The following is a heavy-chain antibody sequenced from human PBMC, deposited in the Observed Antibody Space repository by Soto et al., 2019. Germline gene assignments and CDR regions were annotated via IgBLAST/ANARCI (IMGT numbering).Heavy chain of an antibody. CDR1: GFTFSSYA. CDR2: ISGSGGTT. D-gene: IGHD6-19*01. Sequence: GGSLRLSCAASGFTFSSYAMSWVRQAPGKGLEWVSGISGSGGTTYYADSVKGRFTISRDNSKNTLYLQMNSLSAEDTAIYHCAKGSEAVADYYFDNWGQGPLVTVSS. CDR3: AKGSEAVADYYFDN. V-gene: IGHV3-23*01. J-gene: IGHJ4*01.